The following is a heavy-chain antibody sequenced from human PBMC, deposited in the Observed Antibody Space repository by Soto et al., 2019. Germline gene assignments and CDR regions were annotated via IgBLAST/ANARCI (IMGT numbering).Heavy chain of an antibody. D-gene: IGHD3-3*01. CDR2: IYYSGST. J-gene: IGHJ4*02. CDR3: ARDLHWFDY. CDR1: GGSISSYY. V-gene: IGHV4-59*08. Sequence: SETLSLTCTVSGGSISSYYWSWIRQPPGKGLEWIGYIYYSGSTYYNPSLKSRVTISVDTSKNQFSLKLSSVTAADTAVYYCARDLHWFDYWGQGTLVTVSS.